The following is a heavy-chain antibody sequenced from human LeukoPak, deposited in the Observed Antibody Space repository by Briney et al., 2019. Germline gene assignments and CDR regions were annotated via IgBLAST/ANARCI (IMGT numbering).Heavy chain of an antibody. D-gene: IGHD3-10*01. J-gene: IGHJ4*02. CDR1: GVSFSGYY. CDR2: IYTSGST. CDR3: ARSMVRGLTHPYSFDY. V-gene: IGHV4-59*10. Sequence: SETLSLTCALYGVSFSGYYWSWIRQPAGKRLEWIGRIYTSGSTDYNPSLRSRVTISVDPSKNQFSLKLSSLTAADPAVYYCARSMVRGLTHPYSFDYWGQGTLVTVSS.